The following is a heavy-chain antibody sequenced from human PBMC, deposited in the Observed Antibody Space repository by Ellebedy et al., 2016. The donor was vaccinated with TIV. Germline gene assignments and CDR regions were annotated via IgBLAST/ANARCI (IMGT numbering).Heavy chain of an antibody. D-gene: IGHD5-24*01. Sequence: MPSETLSLTCAVYGGSSSGYYWSWIRQPPGKGLEWVGETNHSGSTNYHPSLESRVTISVDTSKIQFSLKLSSVTAADTAVYYCASARRDGYTYYYYGLDVWGQGTTVTVSS. CDR2: TNHSGST. CDR1: GGSSSGYY. CDR3: ASARRDGYTYYYYGLDV. J-gene: IGHJ6*02. V-gene: IGHV4-34*01.